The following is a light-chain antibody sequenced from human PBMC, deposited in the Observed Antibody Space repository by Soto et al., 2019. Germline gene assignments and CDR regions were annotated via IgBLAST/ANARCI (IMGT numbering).Light chain of an antibody. CDR2: AAS. CDR3: QQSYSTPIT. Sequence: DIQLTHSPSFLSASVGDRVTITCRASQGISSYLAWYQQKPGKAPKLLIYAASTLQSGVPSRFSGSGSGTDFTLTISSLQPEDFATYYCQQSYSTPITFGQGTRLEI. V-gene: IGKV1-39*01. J-gene: IGKJ5*01. CDR1: QGISSY.